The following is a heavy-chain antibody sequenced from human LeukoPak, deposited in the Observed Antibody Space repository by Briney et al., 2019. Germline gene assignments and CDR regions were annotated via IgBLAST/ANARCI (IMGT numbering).Heavy chain of an antibody. J-gene: IGHJ3*02. V-gene: IGHV3-21*01. Sequence: GGSLRLSCAASGFTFSSYSMNWVRQAPGKGLEWFSSISSSSSYIYYADSVKGRFTISRDNAKNSLYLQMNSLRAEDTAVYYCARQLYSSSGDDAFDIWGQGTMVTVSS. CDR1: GFTFSSYS. CDR2: ISSSSSYI. CDR3: ARQLYSSSGDDAFDI. D-gene: IGHD6-6*01.